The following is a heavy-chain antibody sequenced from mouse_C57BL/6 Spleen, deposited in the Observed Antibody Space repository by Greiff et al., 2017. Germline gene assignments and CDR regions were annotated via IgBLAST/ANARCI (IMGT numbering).Heavy chain of an antibody. V-gene: IGHV1-26*01. CDR1: GYTFTDYY. CDR2: INPNNGGT. CDR3: AIITTVVATDDY. J-gene: IGHJ2*01. D-gene: IGHD1-1*01. Sequence: VQLQQSGPELVKPGASVKISCKASGYTFTDYYMNWVKQSHGKSLEWIGDINPNNGGTSYNQKFKGKATLTVDKSSSTAYMELRSLTSEDSAVYYCAIITTVVATDDYWGQGTTLTVSS.